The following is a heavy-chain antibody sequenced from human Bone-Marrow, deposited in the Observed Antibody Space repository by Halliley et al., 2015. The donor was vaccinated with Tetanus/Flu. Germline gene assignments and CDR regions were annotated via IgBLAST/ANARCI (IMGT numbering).Heavy chain of an antibody. D-gene: IGHD3-22*01. V-gene: IGHV3-23*01. J-gene: IGHJ4*02. CDR2: SGYDT. Sequence: SGYDTHYADSVRGRFTISRDNSKNTLSLHIHSLRAEDTAIYYCATSPHDTSGYYYVPVAYYFDSWGQGTLVTVSS. CDR3: ATSPHDTSGYYYVPVAYYFDS.